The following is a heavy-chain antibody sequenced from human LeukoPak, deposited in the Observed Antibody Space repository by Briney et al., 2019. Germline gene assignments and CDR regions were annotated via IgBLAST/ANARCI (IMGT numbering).Heavy chain of an antibody. Sequence: PSETLSLTCTVSGGSISSSSYYWGWIRQPPGKGLEWIGSIYYSGSTYYNPSLKSRVTIAVETSKNQFSLKLSSVTAADTAVYYCARVGRAYDILTGYYGTYYMDVWGKGTTVTISS. D-gene: IGHD3-9*01. CDR1: GGSISSSSYY. CDR2: IYYSGST. CDR3: ARVGRAYDILTGYYGTYYMDV. J-gene: IGHJ6*03. V-gene: IGHV4-39*07.